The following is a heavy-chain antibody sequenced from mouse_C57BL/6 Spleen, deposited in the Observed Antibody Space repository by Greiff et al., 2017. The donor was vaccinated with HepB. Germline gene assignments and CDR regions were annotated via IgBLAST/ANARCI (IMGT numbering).Heavy chain of an antibody. CDR2: ISGGGGNT. Sequence: EVMLVESGGGLVKPGGSLKLSCAASGFTFSSYTMSWVRQTPEKRLEWVATISGGGGNTYYPDSVKGRFTISRDNAKNTLYLQMSSLRSEDTALYYCARQGYSNSAWFAYWGQGTLVTVSA. CDR1: GFTFSSYT. D-gene: IGHD2-5*01. CDR3: ARQGYSNSAWFAY. V-gene: IGHV5-9*01. J-gene: IGHJ3*01.